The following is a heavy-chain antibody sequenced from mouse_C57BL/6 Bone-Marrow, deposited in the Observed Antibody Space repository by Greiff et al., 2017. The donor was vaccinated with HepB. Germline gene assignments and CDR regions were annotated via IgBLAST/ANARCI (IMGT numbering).Heavy chain of an antibody. CDR3: ARGYYDYDGSFYYAMDY. Sequence: VQLKESGPELVKPGASVKISCKASGYSFTDYNINWVKQSNGKSLEWIGVINPNYGTTSYNQKFKGKATLTVAQSSSTAYMQLNSLTSEDSAVYYGARGYYDYDGSFYYAMDYWGQGTSVTVSS. D-gene: IGHD2-4*01. V-gene: IGHV1-39*01. CDR1: GYSFTDYN. CDR2: INPNYGTT. J-gene: IGHJ4*01.